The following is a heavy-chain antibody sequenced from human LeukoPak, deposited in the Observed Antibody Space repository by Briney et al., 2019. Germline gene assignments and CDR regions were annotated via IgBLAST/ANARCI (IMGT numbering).Heavy chain of an antibody. CDR2: INHSGST. CDR1: GGSFSGYY. CDR3: ARAQRKSAFDI. V-gene: IGHV4-34*01. J-gene: IGHJ3*02. Sequence: SETLSLTCAVYGGSFSGYYWSWIRQPPGKGLEWIGEINHSGSTNYNPSLKSRVTISVDTSKNQFSLKLSSVTAADTAVYYCARAQRKSAFDIWGQGTMVTVSS.